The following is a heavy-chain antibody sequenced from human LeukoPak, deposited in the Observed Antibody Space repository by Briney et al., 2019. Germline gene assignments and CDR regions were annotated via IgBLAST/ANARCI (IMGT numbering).Heavy chain of an antibody. Sequence: SGGSLRLSCAASGFTFSSYWMHWVRQAPGKGLVWVSHINSDGSSTTCADSVKGRLTISRDNAKNTLYLQMNSLRAEDTAVYYCARAGRGLRYFDWLTYDYWGQGTLVTVSS. CDR2: INSDGSST. CDR3: ARAGRGLRYFDWLTYDY. V-gene: IGHV3-74*01. CDR1: GFTFSSYW. D-gene: IGHD3-9*01. J-gene: IGHJ4*02.